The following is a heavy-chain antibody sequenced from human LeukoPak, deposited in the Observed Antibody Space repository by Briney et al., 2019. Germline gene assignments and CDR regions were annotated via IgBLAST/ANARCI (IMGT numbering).Heavy chain of an antibody. CDR1: GFTVSSNC. Sequence: PGGSLRLSCAASGFTVSSNCMSWVRQAPGKGLEWVSVIYSGGSTYYADSVKGRFTISRDNSKNTLYLQMNSLRAEDTAVYYCACAYYDILTGYSSYYYYYGMDVWGQGTTVTVSS. J-gene: IGHJ6*02. CDR3: ACAYYDILTGYSSYYYYYGMDV. D-gene: IGHD3-9*01. CDR2: IYSGGST. V-gene: IGHV3-66*02.